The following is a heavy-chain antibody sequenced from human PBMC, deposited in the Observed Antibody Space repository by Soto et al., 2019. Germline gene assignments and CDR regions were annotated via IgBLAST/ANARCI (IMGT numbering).Heavy chain of an antibody. Sequence: SVTGACKASGGTFGRDAISWGRQAPGQGLEWMGGIIPIFGTANYAQKFQGRVTITADESTSTAYMELSSLRSEDTAVYYCARNAGLGYYYGMDVWGQGTTVTVSS. CDR2: IIPIFGTA. J-gene: IGHJ6*02. D-gene: IGHD6-13*01. V-gene: IGHV1-69*13. CDR3: ARNAGLGYYYGMDV. CDR1: GGTFGRDA.